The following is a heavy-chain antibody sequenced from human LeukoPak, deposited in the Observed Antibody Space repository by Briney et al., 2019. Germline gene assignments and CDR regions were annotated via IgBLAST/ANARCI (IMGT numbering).Heavy chain of an antibody. CDR3: ARDPDYYDSSGDFDY. J-gene: IGHJ4*02. V-gene: IGHV1-69*05. Sequence: SVKVSCKXSGGTFSSYAISWVRQAPGQGLEWMGRIIPIFGTANYAQKFQGRVTITTDESTSTAYMELSSLRSEDTAVYYCARDPDYYDSSGDFDYWGQGTLVTVSS. D-gene: IGHD3-22*01. CDR2: IIPIFGTA. CDR1: GGTFSSYA.